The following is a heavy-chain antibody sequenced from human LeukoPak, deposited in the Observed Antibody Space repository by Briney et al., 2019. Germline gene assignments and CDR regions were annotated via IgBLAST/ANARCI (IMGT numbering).Heavy chain of an antibody. CDR3: TKDPNGDYVGAFDP. CDR2: ITGSHGRS. CDR1: GFTISSFA. D-gene: IGHD4-17*01. Sequence: GGSQRLSCAASGFTISSFAMTWVRQAPGKGLEWVSSITGSHGRSYNTDSVKGRFTISRDNSQNTLYLQMHNLRAEDTAFYYCTKDPNGDYVGAFDPWGQGTLVTVSS. J-gene: IGHJ5*02. V-gene: IGHV3-23*01.